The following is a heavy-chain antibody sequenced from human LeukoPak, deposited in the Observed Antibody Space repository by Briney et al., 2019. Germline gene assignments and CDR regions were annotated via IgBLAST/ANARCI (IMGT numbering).Heavy chain of an antibody. CDR3: AREDRASGRGLDP. D-gene: IGHD3-10*01. CDR2: IYMDGST. J-gene: IGHJ5*02. CDR1: GGSISCYY. Sequence: PSETLSLTCTVSGGSISCYYWSWIRQAAGKGLEWIGRIYMDGSTNYNPSLKSRVTMSVDTSENQFSLKLSFVTAADTAVYYCAREDRASGRGLDPWGQGTLVTVSS. V-gene: IGHV4-4*07.